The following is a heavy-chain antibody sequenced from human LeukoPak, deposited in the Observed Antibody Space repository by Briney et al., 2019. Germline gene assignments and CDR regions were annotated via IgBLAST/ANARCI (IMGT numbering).Heavy chain of an antibody. V-gene: IGHV4-4*02. CDR1: GGSISSSNW. J-gene: IGHJ3*02. D-gene: IGHD2-2*01. CDR2: IYHSGST. Sequence: SETLSLTCAVSGGSISSSNWWSWVRQPPGKGLEWIGEIYHSGSTNYNPSLKSRVTISVDKSKNQFSLKLSSVTAADTAVYYCATVLVEAELANTVVVPAAKDDAFDIWGQGTMVTVSS. CDR3: ATVLVEAELANTVVVPAAKDDAFDI.